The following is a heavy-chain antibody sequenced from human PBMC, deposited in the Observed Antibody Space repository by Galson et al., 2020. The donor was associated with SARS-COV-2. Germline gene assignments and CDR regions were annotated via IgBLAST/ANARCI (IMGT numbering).Heavy chain of an antibody. CDR3: ARLTPTQWELPNYFDY. D-gene: IGHD1-26*01. CDR1: GGHVSSSSYY. CDR2: IYESGST. V-gene: IGHV4-39*01. Sequence: SETLSLTCTVSGGHVSSSSYYWGWVRQPPGKGREWIGIIYESGSTYYNPSLKSRVTISVDTSKNQFSLKMNSVTAADTAVYYCARLTPTQWELPNYFDYWGQGTLVTVSS. J-gene: IGHJ4*02.